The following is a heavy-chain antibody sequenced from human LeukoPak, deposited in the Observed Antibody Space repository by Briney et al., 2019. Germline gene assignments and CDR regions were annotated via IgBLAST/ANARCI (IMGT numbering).Heavy chain of an antibody. CDR3: ARFPGLSYSSWYDYDAFDI. CDR1: DDSISSSSYY. D-gene: IGHD6-13*01. V-gene: IGHV4-61*05. J-gene: IGHJ3*02. Sequence: SETLSLTCTVSDDSISSSSYYWGWIRQPPGKGLEWIGYIYYSGSTNYNPSLKSRVTISVDTSKNQFSLKLSSVTAADTAVYYCARFPGLSYSSWYDYDAFDIWGQGTMVTVSS. CDR2: IYYSGST.